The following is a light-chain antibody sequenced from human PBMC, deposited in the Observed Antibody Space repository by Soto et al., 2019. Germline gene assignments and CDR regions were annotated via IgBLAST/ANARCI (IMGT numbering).Light chain of an antibody. CDR3: QQSYSPPPIT. CDR2: AAS. CDR1: QSIGKF. V-gene: IGKV1-39*01. J-gene: IGKJ5*01. Sequence: EIQMTQSPSSLSEYVLARLKITGSSSQSIGKFLNWYQQKPGKAPTLLIYAASSLQSGVPSRFSGSGSGTDFTLTISSLQPEDFATYYCQQSYSPPPITFGQGTRLEI.